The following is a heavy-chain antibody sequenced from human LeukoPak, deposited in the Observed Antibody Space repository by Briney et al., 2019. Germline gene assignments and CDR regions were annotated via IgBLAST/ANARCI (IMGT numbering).Heavy chain of an antibody. CDR3: ARDSPNDYGDYFDY. CDR1: GFRFMSYS. V-gene: IGHV3-48*02. J-gene: IGHJ4*02. D-gene: IGHD4-17*01. Sequence: GGSLRLSCAASGFRFMSYSMNWVRQAPGKGLEWVSYISSSSSTINYADSAKGRFTISRDNAKNSLYLQMNSLRDEDTAVYYCARDSPNDYGDYFDYWGQGTLVTVSS. CDR2: ISSSSSTI.